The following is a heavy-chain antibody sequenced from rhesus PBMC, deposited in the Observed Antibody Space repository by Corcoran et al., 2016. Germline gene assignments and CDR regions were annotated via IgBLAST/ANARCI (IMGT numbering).Heavy chain of an antibody. V-gene: IGHV4-173*01. J-gene: IGHJ6*01. D-gene: IGHD4-4*01. CDR1: GGSISSNY. CDR3: ARAHYGSSDYGLDS. CDR2: ISGSGGTT. Sequence: QVQLQESGPGLVKPSETLSLTCAVSGGSISSNYWSWIRQPPGKGLEWIGRISGSGGTTHSTPSLQRLVTISTPTSKNQFSLKLSSVTAADTAVYYCARAHYGSSDYGLDSWGQGVVVTVSS.